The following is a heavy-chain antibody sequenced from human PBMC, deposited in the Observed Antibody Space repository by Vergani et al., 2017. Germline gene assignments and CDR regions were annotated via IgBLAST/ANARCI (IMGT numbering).Heavy chain of an antibody. V-gene: IGHV1-69*04. CDR2: IIPILGIA. Sequence: QVQLVQSGAEVKKPGSSVKVSCKASGGTFSSYAISWVRQAPGQGLEWMGRIIPILGIANYAQKFQGRVTITADKSTSTAYMELSSLRSEDTAVYYGARYCGGDCPIAPGNWFDPWGQGTLVTVSS. J-gene: IGHJ5*02. CDR1: GGTFSSYA. CDR3: ARYCGGDCPIAPGNWFDP. D-gene: IGHD2-21*01.